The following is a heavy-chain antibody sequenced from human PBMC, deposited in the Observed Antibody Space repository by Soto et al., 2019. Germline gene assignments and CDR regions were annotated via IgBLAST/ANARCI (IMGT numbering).Heavy chain of an antibody. CDR3: ARASVGYCSSTTCPPGMDV. CDR2: IYDTGYA. J-gene: IGHJ6*02. D-gene: IGHD2-2*03. V-gene: IGHV4-59*01. Sequence: SETLSLTCSVSGGSIRPFIWTWVRQPPGKGLEYIGFIYDTGYANYNPSLKSRVTISVDTSKNEFSLKLTSVTAADTAVYYCARASVGYCSSTTCPPGMDVWGQGTTVTV. CDR1: GGSIRPFI.